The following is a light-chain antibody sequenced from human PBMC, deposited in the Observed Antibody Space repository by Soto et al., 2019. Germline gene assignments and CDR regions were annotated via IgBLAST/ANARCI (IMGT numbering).Light chain of an antibody. CDR1: QSLLHSNGYNY. J-gene: IGKJ2*01. Sequence: DIVMTQSPLSLPVTPGEPASISCRSSQSLLHSNGYNYLDWYLQKPGQSPQLLIYLGSNRASGVPDRFSGSGSGTDFTLKISRVEAEYVGVYYCMQALQTRYTCGQGTKLEIK. CDR2: LGS. CDR3: MQALQTRYT. V-gene: IGKV2-28*01.